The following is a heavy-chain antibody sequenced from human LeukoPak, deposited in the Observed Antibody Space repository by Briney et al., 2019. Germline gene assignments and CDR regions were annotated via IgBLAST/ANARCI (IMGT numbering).Heavy chain of an antibody. J-gene: IGHJ5*02. V-gene: IGHV4-34*01. CDR1: GGSFSSYY. D-gene: IGHD6-6*01. CDR3: QYSSSSESNWFDP. Sequence: SETLSLTCAVYGGSFSSYYWSWIRQPPGKGLEWIGEINHSGSTNYNPSLKSRVTISVDTSKNQFSLKLSSVTAADTALYYCQYSSSSESNWFDPWGQGTLVTVSS. CDR2: INHSGST.